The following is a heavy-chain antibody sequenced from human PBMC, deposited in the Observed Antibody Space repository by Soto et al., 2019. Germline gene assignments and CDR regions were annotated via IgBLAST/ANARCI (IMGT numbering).Heavy chain of an antibody. V-gene: IGHV4-30-4*01. CDR3: VRIRQMESGNDYVLDV. Sequence: QVQLQESGSGLVKPSQSLSLTCTVSGVSLNTADTWWSWIRQSPGKGLEFIGYYHSGGSTYYDSSFSSRFIISADTSNSQFSLKLSSVTVADTAVYFCVRIRQMESGNDYVLDVWGQGTTVTVS. CDR2: YHSGGST. CDR1: GVSLNTADTW. J-gene: IGHJ6*02. D-gene: IGHD1-1*01.